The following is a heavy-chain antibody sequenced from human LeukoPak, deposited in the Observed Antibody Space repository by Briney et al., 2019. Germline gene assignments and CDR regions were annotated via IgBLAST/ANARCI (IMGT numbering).Heavy chain of an antibody. Sequence: GGSLRLSCAASGFTFSSYGMHWVRQAPGKGLEWVAVIRYDGSNKYYADSVKGRFTISRDNSKNTLYLRMNSLRAEDTAVYYCARDPRNTRFDYWGQGTLVTVSS. CDR3: ARDPRNTRFDY. CDR2: IRYDGSNK. J-gene: IGHJ4*02. V-gene: IGHV3-33*01. CDR1: GFTFSSYG.